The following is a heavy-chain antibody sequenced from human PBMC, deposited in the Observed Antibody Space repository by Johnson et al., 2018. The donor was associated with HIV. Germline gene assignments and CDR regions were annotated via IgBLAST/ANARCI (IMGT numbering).Heavy chain of an antibody. J-gene: IGHJ3*02. CDR1: GFSFSSYD. V-gene: IGHV3-30*18. CDR3: AKLPVLYGDFDDAFNI. CDR2: ISYDGSNK. Sequence: QVQLVESGGGVVQPGRSLRLSCAASGFSFSSYDMHWVRQAPGKGLEWVAVISYDGSNKYYADSVKGRFTISRDNSKNTLYLQMNSLRAEDTAVYYCAKLPVLYGDFDDAFNIWCQVTMVTVSS. D-gene: IGHD4-17*01.